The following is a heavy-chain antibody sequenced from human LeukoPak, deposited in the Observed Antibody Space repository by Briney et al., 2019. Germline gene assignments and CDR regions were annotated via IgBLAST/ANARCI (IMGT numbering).Heavy chain of an antibody. CDR3: ARVTCSSTSCHKSGWFDP. CDR2: ISAYNGNT. D-gene: IGHD2-2*02. J-gene: IGHJ5*02. Sequence: ASVKVSCKASGYTFTSYGISWVRQAPGQGLEWMGWISAYNGNTNYAQKLQGRVTMTTDTSTSTAYMELRSLRSDDTAVYYCARVTCSSTSCHKSGWFDPWGQGTLVTVSS. CDR1: GYTFTSYG. V-gene: IGHV1-18*01.